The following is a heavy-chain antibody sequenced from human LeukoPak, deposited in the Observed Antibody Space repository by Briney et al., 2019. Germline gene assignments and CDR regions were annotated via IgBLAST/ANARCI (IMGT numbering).Heavy chain of an antibody. Sequence: SETLSLTCTVSGRSISSHFWSWIRQHPGKGLEWIAYIYYSGSTYYSGSTDYNPSLKSRVTISVDTSKKQFSLKLSSVTAGDTAVYYCARQTMTTADAFDIWGQGTMVTVSS. D-gene: IGHD4-17*01. CDR1: GRSISSHF. J-gene: IGHJ3*02. CDR2: IYYSGSTYYSGST. V-gene: IGHV4-59*08. CDR3: ARQTMTTADAFDI.